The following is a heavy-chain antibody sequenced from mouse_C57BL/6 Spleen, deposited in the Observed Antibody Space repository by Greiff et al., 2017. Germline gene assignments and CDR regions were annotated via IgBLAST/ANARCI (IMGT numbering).Heavy chain of an antibody. V-gene: IGHV1-19*01. D-gene: IGHD1-1*01. CDR2: INPYNGGT. CDR3: ARRGFATVVARYWYFDV. J-gene: IGHJ1*03. Sequence: EVQLQQSGPVLVKPGASVKMSCKASGYKFTDYYMNWVKQSHGKSLEWIGVINPYNGGTSYNQKFKGKATLTVDKSSSTAYMELNSLTSEDSAVYYCARRGFATVVARYWYFDVWGTGTTVTVSS. CDR1: GYKFTDYY.